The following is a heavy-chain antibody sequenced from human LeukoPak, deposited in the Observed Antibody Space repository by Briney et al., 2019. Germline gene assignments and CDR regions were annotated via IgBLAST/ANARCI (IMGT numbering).Heavy chain of an antibody. D-gene: IGHD3-16*01. CDR1: GGSISSYY. V-gene: IGHV4-59*08. CDR3: ARLMGMDV. CDR2: IYYSGST. J-gene: IGHJ6*02. Sequence: PSETLSLTCTVSGGSISSYYWSWIRQPPGKGLEWIGYIYYSGSTNYSPSLKSRVTISVDTSKNQFSLKLSSVTAADTAVYYCARLMGMDVWGQGTTVTVSS.